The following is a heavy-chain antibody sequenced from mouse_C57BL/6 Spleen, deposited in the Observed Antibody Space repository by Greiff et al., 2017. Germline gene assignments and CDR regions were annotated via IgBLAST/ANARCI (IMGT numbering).Heavy chain of an antibody. D-gene: IGHD1-1*01. Sequence: QVHVKQSGAELVRPGASVKLSCKASGYTFTDYYINWVKQRPGQGLEWIARIYPGSGNTYYNEKFKGKATLTAEKSSSTAYMQLSSLTSEDSAVYFCARSGYYYGSSYGFDYWGQGTTLTVSS. J-gene: IGHJ2*01. CDR3: ARSGYYYGSSYGFDY. CDR1: GYTFTDYY. CDR2: IYPGSGNT. V-gene: IGHV1-76*01.